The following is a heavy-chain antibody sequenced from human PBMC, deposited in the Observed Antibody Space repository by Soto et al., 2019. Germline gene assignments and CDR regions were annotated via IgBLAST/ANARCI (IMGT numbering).Heavy chain of an antibody. CDR3: ARGALWFGERVDTFDY. Sequence: QVQLVESGGGVVQPGRSLRLSCAASGFTFSSYGMHWVRQAPGKGLEWVAVIWYDGSNKYYADSVKGRFTISRDNSKNTLYLQMNSLRAEHTAVYYCARGALWFGERVDTFDYWGQGTLVTVSS. CDR2: IWYDGSNK. CDR1: GFTFSSYG. D-gene: IGHD3-10*01. J-gene: IGHJ4*02. V-gene: IGHV3-33*01.